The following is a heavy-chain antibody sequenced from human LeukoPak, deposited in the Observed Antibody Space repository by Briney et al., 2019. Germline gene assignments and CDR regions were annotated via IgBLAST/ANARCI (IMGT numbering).Heavy chain of an antibody. D-gene: IGHD5-24*01. V-gene: IGHV4-39*07. CDR1: GDSISSSNYY. Sequence: SETLSLTCTVSGDSISSSNYYWGWIRQPPGKGLEWIGSFYYSGSPYYNPSLKSRVTISVDTSKNQFSLKLSSVTAADTAVYYCASGLEDGYNYGAFDIWGQGTMVTVSS. J-gene: IGHJ3*02. CDR2: FYYSGSP. CDR3: ASGLEDGYNYGAFDI.